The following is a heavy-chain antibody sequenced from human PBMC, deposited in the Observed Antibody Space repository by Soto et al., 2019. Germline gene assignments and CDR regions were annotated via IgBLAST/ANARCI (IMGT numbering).Heavy chain of an antibody. D-gene: IGHD3-22*01. J-gene: IGHJ4*02. Sequence: QVPLVESGGGVVQPGRSLRLSCAASGFTFSSYGIHWVRQAPGKGLEWVAVISYDGSNRYYADSVKGRFTISRDNSKNTLYLQMNSLRAEHTAVYYCAKGGYYDSSGYLGWLDYWGQGTLVTVSS. CDR1: GFTFSSYG. CDR2: ISYDGSNR. CDR3: AKGGYYDSSGYLGWLDY. V-gene: IGHV3-30*18.